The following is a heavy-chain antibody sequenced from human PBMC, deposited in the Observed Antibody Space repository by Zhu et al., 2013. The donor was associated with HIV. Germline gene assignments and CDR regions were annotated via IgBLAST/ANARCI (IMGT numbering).Heavy chain of an antibody. Sequence: QVQLVQSGAEVKKPGASVKVSCKASGYTFTSYDINWVRQATGQGLEWMGWMNPNSGNTGYAQKFQGRVTMTRNTSISTAYMELSSLRSEDTAVYYCARGLYSGYDWLRDWPDIDYWGQGTLVTVSS. CDR1: GYTFTSYD. CDR3: ARGLYSGYDWLRDWPDIDY. J-gene: IGHJ4*02. CDR2: MNPNSGNT. V-gene: IGHV1-8*01. D-gene: IGHD5-12*01.